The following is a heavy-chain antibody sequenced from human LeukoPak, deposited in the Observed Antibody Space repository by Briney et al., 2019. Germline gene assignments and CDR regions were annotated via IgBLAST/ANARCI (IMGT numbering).Heavy chain of an antibody. CDR3: ARQDTTEAFDI. D-gene: IGHD4-11*01. V-gene: IGHV4-39*01. J-gene: IGHJ3*02. CDR1: GGSISSSSYY. CDR2: IYYSGST. Sequence: SETLSLTCTVSGGSISSSSYYWGWIRQPPGKGLEWIGSIYYSGSTYYNPSLKSRVTISVDTSKNQFSLKLSSVTAADTAVYYCARQDTTEAFDIWGQGTMVTVSS.